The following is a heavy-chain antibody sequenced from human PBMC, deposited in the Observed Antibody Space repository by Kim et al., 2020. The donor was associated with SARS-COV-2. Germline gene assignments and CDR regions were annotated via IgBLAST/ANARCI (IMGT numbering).Heavy chain of an antibody. Sequence: GGSLRLSCAASGFTFSSYAMHWVRQAPGKGLEWVAVISYDGSNKYYADSVKGRFTISRDNSKNTLYLQMNSLRAEDTAVYYCARDAQPTMVRGVIIDYYYYYGMDVWGQGTTVTVSS. V-gene: IGHV3-30*04. CDR3: ARDAQPTMVRGVIIDYYYYYGMDV. CDR2: ISYDGSNK. D-gene: IGHD3-10*01. CDR1: GFTFSSYA. J-gene: IGHJ6*02.